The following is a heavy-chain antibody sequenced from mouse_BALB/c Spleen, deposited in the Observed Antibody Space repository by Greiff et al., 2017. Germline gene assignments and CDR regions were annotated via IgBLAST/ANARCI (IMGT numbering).Heavy chain of an antibody. J-gene: IGHJ2*01. Sequence: QVQLQQSGAELVRPGSSVKISCKASGYAFSSYWMNWVKQRPGQGLEWIGQIYPGDGDTNYNGKFKGKATLTADKSSSTAYMQLSSLTSEDSAVYFCAVITTVPPFDYWGQGTTLTVSS. CDR1: GYAFSSYW. V-gene: IGHV1-80*01. CDR2: IYPGDGDT. D-gene: IGHD1-1*01. CDR3: AVITTVPPFDY.